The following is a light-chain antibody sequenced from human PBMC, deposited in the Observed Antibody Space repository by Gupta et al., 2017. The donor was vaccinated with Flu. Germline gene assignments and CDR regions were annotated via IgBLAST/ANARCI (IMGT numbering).Light chain of an antibody. CDR3: ATWDDSLSGLV. CDR2: RNN. CDR1: SSNIGSNS. J-gene: IGLJ2*01. Sequence: QSVLTQPPSASGTPGQRVTISCSGSSSNIGSNSVYWYQQFPGTAPKLLIYRNNQRPSGVPDRFSGSKSGTSASLAISGLRSEDEADYYCATWDDSLSGLVFGGGTKLTVL. V-gene: IGLV1-47*01.